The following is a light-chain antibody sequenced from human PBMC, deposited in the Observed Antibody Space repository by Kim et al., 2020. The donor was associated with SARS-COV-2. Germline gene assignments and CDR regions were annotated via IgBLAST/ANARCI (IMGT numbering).Light chain of an antibody. V-gene: IGKV3-11*01. CDR2: DAS. CDR3: QQRSNWPLRYT. Sequence: SPGERATLSCRASQSVSSYLAWYQQKPGQAPRLLIYDASNRATGIPARFSGSGSGTDVTLTISSLEPEDFAVYYCQQRSNWPLRYTFGQGTKLEI. J-gene: IGKJ2*01. CDR1: QSVSSY.